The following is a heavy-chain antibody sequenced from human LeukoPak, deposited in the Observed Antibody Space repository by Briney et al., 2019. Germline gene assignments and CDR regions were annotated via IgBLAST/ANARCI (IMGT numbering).Heavy chain of an antibody. V-gene: IGHV1-2*02. J-gene: IGHJ4*02. D-gene: IGHD2/OR15-2a*01. Sequence: ASVKVSCKASGYTFTNYAMHWVRQAPGQGLEWMGWITPGGGTNYPQEFQGRVAITWDTSITTAYMDLSRLTSDDTAVYYCASFYAPDRGIESQNLVTVYWGQGTLVSVSS. CDR1: GYTFTNYA. CDR2: ITPGGGT. CDR3: ASFYAPDRGIESQNLVTVY.